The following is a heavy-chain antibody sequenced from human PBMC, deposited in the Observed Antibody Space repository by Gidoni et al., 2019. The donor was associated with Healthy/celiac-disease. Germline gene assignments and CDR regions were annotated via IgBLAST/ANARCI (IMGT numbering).Heavy chain of an antibody. V-gene: IGHV1-46*01. CDR1: GYTFTSYY. D-gene: IGHD3-16*01. Sequence: QVQLVQSGAEVKKPGASVKVYCKASGYTFTSYYMHWVRQAPGQGLEWMGIINPSGGSTSYAQKFQGRVTMTRDTSTSTVDMELSSLRSEDTAVYYCARELGEAFDIWGQGTMVTVSS. CDR2: INPSGGST. CDR3: ARELGEAFDI. J-gene: IGHJ3*02.